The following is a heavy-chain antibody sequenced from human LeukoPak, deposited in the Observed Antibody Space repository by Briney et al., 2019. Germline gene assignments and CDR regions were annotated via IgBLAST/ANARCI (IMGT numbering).Heavy chain of an antibody. CDR1: GFTFSSYA. CDR3: ARERRSYYFDY. CDR2: ISGSGGST. D-gene: IGHD1-1*01. Sequence: GGSLRLSCAASGFTFSSYAMSWVRQAPGKGLEWVSAISGSGGSTYYADSVKGRFTISRDNAKNSLYLQMNSLRAEDTAVYYCARERRSYYFDYWGQGTLVTVSS. J-gene: IGHJ4*02. V-gene: IGHV3-23*01.